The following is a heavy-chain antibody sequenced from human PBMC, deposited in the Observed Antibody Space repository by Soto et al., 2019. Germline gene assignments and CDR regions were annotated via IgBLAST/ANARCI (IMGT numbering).Heavy chain of an antibody. CDR2: IYHGGTT. CDR1: GYPISSGTY. CDR3: AKAHVVVVAGSTFDY. Sequence: SETLSLTCTVSGYPISSGTYWGWIRQPPGKGPEWIASIYHGGTTFYNPSLKSRVTVSVDKSNNQFSLKLRSVTAADTAVYYCAKAHVVVVAGSTFDYWGHGTLVTVSS. J-gene: IGHJ4*01. D-gene: IGHD2-21*02. V-gene: IGHV4-38-2*02.